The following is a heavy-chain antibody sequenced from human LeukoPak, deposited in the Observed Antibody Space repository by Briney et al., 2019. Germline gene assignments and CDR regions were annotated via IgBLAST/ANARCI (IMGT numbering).Heavy chain of an antibody. CDR1: GGTFISYA. V-gene: IGHV1-69*13. D-gene: IGHD3-9*01. J-gene: IGHJ6*02. CDR2: IIPIFGTA. CDR3: ARVVLTGYYRAPYYGMDV. Sequence: SVKVSCKASGGTFISYAISWVRQAPGQGLEWMGGIIPIFGTANYAQKFQGRVTITADESTSTAYMELSSLRSEDTAVYYCARVVLTGYYRAPYYGMDVWGQGTTVTVSS.